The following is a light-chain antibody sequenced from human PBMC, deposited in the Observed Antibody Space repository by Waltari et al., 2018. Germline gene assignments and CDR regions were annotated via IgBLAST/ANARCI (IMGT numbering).Light chain of an antibody. V-gene: IGLV1-36*01. J-gene: IGLJ3*02. Sequence: QSVLTQPPSVSEAPRQRVTISCSGSSSNIGNNAVNWYQQLPGKAPKLLIYYDDLLPSGVSDRFSGSKSGTSASLAISGLQSEDEADYYCAAWDDSLSGPRVFGGGTQLTVL. CDR1: SSNIGNNA. CDR3: AAWDDSLSGPRV. CDR2: YDD.